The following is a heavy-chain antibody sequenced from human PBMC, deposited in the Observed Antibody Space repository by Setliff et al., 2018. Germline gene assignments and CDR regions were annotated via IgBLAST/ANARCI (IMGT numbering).Heavy chain of an antibody. CDR1: GYTFTSYG. Sequence: ASVKVSCKASGYTFTSYGISWVRQAPGQGLEWMGWISAYNGNTNYAQKLQGRVTITRNTSISTAYMELSSLRSEDTAVYYCARGGGQIHYDFWSGYCYATTFDYWGQGTLVTVPQ. V-gene: IGHV1-18*01. CDR2: ISAYNGNT. D-gene: IGHD3-3*01. CDR3: ARGGGQIHYDFWSGYCYATTFDY. J-gene: IGHJ4*02.